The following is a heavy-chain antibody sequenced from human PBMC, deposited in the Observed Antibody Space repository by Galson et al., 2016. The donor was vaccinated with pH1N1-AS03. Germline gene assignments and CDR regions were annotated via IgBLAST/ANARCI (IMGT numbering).Heavy chain of an antibody. V-gene: IGHV2-5*02. CDR3: ARRRADMSGNWYFDL. CDR1: GFSLSTTGVG. D-gene: IGHD3-10*01. J-gene: IGHJ2*01. Sequence: PALVKPTQTLTLTCSFSGFSLSTTGVGVGWIRQPPGKALEYLGLIYWDDDRRYRPSLNSRLTITKDTSKNQVLLRLTNVDPVDTGTYYGARRRADMSGNWYFDLWDRGTVVTVSS. CDR2: IYWDDDR.